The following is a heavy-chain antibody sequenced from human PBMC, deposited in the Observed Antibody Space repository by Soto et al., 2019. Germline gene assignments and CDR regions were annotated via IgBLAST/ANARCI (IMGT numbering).Heavy chain of an antibody. J-gene: IGHJ4*02. CDR2: INRGNDNT. D-gene: IGHD6-13*01. Sequence: GASVKVSCKASGYTFIRYAMHWVRQAPGQGLEWMGWINRGNDNTKYSQKFQGRVTITRDTSASTAYMELSSLIPEDTAVYYCARDSGYSSSTDYWGQGALVPVSS. CDR3: ARDSGYSSSTDY. CDR1: GYTFIRYA. V-gene: IGHV1-3*01.